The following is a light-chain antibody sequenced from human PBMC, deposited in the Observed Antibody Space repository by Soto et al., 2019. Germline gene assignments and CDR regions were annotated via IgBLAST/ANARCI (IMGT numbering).Light chain of an antibody. Sequence: DTQMTQSPSSLSASVGDRVTITCRASQSIRYYLNWDQQKPGKAPKLLINAASSLQSGVPSRFSGSGSGTDFTLTISSLQPEDFATYYCQQSYSTPQNTFGQGTKLEIK. J-gene: IGKJ2*01. CDR3: QQSYSTPQNT. V-gene: IGKV1-39*01. CDR1: QSIRYY. CDR2: AAS.